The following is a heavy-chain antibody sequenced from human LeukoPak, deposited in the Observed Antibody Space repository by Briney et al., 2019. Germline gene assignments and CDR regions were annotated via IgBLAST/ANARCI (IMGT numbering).Heavy chain of an antibody. CDR3: ARYRAAGTPSKWFDP. CDR2: IYHNDTT. Sequence: SETLSLTCNVTGGSISTSNWWTWVRQPPGKGLEWIGEIYHNDTTNYNPSLKSRVTISVDRSKNQFSLKLSSVTAADTAVYYCARYRAAGTPSKWFDPWGQGTLVTVSS. J-gene: IGHJ5*02. D-gene: IGHD6-13*01. V-gene: IGHV4-4*02. CDR1: GGSISTSNW.